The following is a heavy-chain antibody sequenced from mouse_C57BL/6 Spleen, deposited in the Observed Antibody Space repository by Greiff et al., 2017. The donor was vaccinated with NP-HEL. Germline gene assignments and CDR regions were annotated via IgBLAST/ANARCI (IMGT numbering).Heavy chain of an antibody. V-gene: IGHV1-15*01. J-gene: IGHJ1*03. Sequence: QVQLKQSGAELVRPGASVTLSCKASGYTFTDYEMYWVKQTPVHGLEWIGAIDPETGGTAYNQKFKGKAILTADKSSSTAYMELRSLTSEDSAVYYCTRNYGSSRYFDVWGTGTTVTVSS. CDR3: TRNYGSSRYFDV. CDR1: GYTFTDYE. D-gene: IGHD1-1*01. CDR2: IDPETGGT.